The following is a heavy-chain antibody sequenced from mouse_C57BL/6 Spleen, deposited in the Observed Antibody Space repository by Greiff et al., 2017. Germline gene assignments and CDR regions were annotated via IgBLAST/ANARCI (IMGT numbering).Heavy chain of an antibody. CDR2: ISNGGGST. J-gene: IGHJ1*03. D-gene: IGHD1-1*01. CDR3: SRATTVVDPPYFDV. Sequence: EVQVVESGGGLVQPGGSLKLSCAASGFTFSDYYMYWVRQTPEKRLEWVAYISNGGGSTYYPDTVKGRITISRDNAKKTLYLQISRLKSEDTAMYYCSRATTVVDPPYFDVWGTGTTVTVSS. CDR1: GFTFSDYY. V-gene: IGHV5-12*01.